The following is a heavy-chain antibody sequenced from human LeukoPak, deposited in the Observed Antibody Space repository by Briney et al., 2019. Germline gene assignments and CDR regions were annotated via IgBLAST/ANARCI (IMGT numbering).Heavy chain of an antibody. J-gene: IGHJ6*02. D-gene: IGHD1-26*01. V-gene: IGHV1-2*02. Sequence: ASVKVSCKASGYTFTGYYMHWVRQAPGQGLEWMGWINPNSGGTNYAQKFQGRVTMTRDTSISTAYMELSRLRSDDTAVYYCASRTSGSYFYYYYGMDVWGQGTTVTVSS. CDR1: GYTFTGYY. CDR3: ASRTSGSYFYYYYGMDV. CDR2: INPNSGGT.